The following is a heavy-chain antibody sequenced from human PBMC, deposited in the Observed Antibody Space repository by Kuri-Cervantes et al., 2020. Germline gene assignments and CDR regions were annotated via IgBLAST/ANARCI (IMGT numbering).Heavy chain of an antibody. Sequence: GSLRLSCTVSGGSISSSSYYWGWIRQPPGKGLEWIGSFFHPGNTYYKAALKSRVTISVDTSKNQFSLRLTSVTAADTAVYYCARQVYSSGRDFDYWGQGTLVTVYS. CDR2: FFHPGNT. V-gene: IGHV4-39*01. CDR3: ARQVYSSGRDFDY. D-gene: IGHD6-19*01. CDR1: GGSISSSSYY. J-gene: IGHJ4*02.